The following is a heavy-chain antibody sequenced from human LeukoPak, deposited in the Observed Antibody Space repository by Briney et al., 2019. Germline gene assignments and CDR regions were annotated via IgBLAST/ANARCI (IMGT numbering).Heavy chain of an antibody. Sequence: GGSLRLSCAASGLTFSSYWMSWVRQAPGKGLEWVANIKQDGSEKYYVDSVKGRFTISRDNAKNSLYLQMNSLRAEDTAVYYCARDGAYGDYGQYYFDYWGQGTLVTVSS. J-gene: IGHJ4*02. V-gene: IGHV3-7*01. D-gene: IGHD4-17*01. CDR1: GLTFSSYW. CDR3: ARDGAYGDYGQYYFDY. CDR2: IKQDGSEK.